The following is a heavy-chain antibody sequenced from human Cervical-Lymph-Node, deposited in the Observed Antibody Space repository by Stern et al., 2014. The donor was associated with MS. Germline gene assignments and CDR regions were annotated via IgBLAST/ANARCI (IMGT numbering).Heavy chain of an antibody. CDR3: ARITGENWFDP. CDR1: GGSLSSYY. CDR2: IYYSGST. Sequence: QVQLQESGPGLVKPSETLSLTCTVSGGSLSSYYWSWIRQPPGKGLEWIGHIYYSGSTKYNTSLKSRVTISVVTSKNQFSVKLSSVTAADTAVYYCARITGENWFDPWGQGTLVTVSS. J-gene: IGHJ5*02. V-gene: IGHV4-59*01. D-gene: IGHD1-14*01.